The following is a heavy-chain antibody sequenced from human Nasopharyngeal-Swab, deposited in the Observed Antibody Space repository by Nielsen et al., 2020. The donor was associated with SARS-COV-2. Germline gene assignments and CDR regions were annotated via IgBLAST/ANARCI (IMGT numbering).Heavy chain of an antibody. CDR1: GFPLSHYY. V-gene: IGHV3-7*04. D-gene: IGHD2-21*02. J-gene: IGHJ3*02. CDR2: IKQDGSEQ. Sequence: GGSLRLSCAASGFPLSHYYMTWVRQPPGKGLEWVSNIKQDGSEQFYADSVKGRLTISRDNAKNSLYLQMDSLRADDTAVYYCARESVVTGMDGATDIWGQGTMVTVSS. CDR3: ARESVVTGMDGATDI.